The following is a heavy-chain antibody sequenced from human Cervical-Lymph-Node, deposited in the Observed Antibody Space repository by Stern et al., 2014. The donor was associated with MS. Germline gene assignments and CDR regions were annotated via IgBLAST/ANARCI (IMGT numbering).Heavy chain of an antibody. Sequence: QVQLQESGPGLVEPSGTLSLTCAVSGGSIGSDNWWSWVRQPPGKGLEWIGEIYHSGSTNYNPSLKSRVTISVGDSKNQFSLQLNSGTAADTAVYYCARDARGGGDCCNWFDPWGQGTLVTVSS. J-gene: IGHJ5*02. D-gene: IGHD2-21*02. V-gene: IGHV4-4*02. CDR3: ARDARGGGDCCNWFDP. CDR2: IYHSGST. CDR1: GGSIGSDNW.